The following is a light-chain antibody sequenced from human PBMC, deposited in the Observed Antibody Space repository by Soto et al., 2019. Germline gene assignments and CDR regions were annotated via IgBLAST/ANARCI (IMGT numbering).Light chain of an antibody. CDR2: GAS. CDR3: QQYNNWPPIT. CDR1: QSVSSS. Sequence: EMLMTQSPATLSVSPGERATLSCRASQSVSSSLAWYQQKPGQAPRLLIYGASTRATGIPARFSGSGSGTEFTLTISSLQSEDFAIYYCQQYNNWPPITFGQGTRLEIK. J-gene: IGKJ5*01. V-gene: IGKV3-15*01.